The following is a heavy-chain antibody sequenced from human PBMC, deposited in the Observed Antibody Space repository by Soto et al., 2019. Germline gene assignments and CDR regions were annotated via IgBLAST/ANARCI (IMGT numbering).Heavy chain of an antibody. CDR3: ARGGALRRPPVDY. J-gene: IGHJ4*02. Sequence: QPGRSLRLSCVTSGFTCSDYTMSLVRQAPGKGLVWLSYIYSSGSPIYYADSVKGRFTISRDNDKSILYLQMSSLRDEDTAVYYCARGGALRRPPVDYWGQGTLVXV. CDR2: IYSSGSPI. V-gene: IGHV3-48*02. CDR1: GFTCSDYT.